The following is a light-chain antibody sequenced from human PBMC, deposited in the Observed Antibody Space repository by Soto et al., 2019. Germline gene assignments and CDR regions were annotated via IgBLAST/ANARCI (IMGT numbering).Light chain of an antibody. V-gene: IGKV1-33*01. CDR3: QQYDNLPIT. J-gene: IGKJ5*01. Sequence: DIHMTQSQSSLSSSIRHRVTITCQASQDISNYLNWYQQKPGKAPKLLIYDASNLETGVPSRFSGSGSGTDFTFTISSLQPEDIATYYCQQYDNLPITFGQGTRLEI. CDR2: DAS. CDR1: QDISNY.